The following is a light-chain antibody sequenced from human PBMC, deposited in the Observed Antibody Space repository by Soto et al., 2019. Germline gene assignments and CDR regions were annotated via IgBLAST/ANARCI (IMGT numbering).Light chain of an antibody. CDR3: QHYNWYSEA. J-gene: IGKJ1*01. CDR1: QSVSGR. Sequence: DIQITQSPSTLSASVGDTVTVTCRASQSVSGRLAWYPQKPGEAPKLLIYDASALQRGVPSRFSGSGAGTKFTLTIASLQPDDFETYDCQHYNWYSEAFGQGTKVDIK. CDR2: DAS. V-gene: IGKV1-5*01.